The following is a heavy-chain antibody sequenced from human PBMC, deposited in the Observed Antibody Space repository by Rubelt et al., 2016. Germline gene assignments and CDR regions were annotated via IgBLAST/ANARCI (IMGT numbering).Heavy chain of an antibody. Sequence: VSGGGLVKPGGSLRLSCAASGFSFSDYSMSWIRQAPGKGLECISHINFSGNTKYYAASVKGRFTMSRDNAKTSLYLQMNNLRAEDTAVYYCAKGDSSSGYYYYYGMDVWGQGTTVTVSS. D-gene: IGHD6-6*01. J-gene: IGHJ6*02. V-gene: IGHV3-11*01. CDR3: AKGDSSSGYYYYYGMDV. CDR2: INFSGNTK. CDR1: GFSFSDYS.